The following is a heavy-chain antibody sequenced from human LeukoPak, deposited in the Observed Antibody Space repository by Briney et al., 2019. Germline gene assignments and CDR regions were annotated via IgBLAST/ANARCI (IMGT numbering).Heavy chain of an antibody. Sequence: GASVNVSCMASGYTFTGYYMHWVRQAPGQGLEWMGWINPNSGGTHYAQKFQGRVTMTRDTSISTAYMELSRLRSDDTAVYYCAKTYYYGSDPFDPWGQGTLVSVSS. J-gene: IGHJ5*02. CDR2: INPNSGGT. D-gene: IGHD3-10*01. CDR3: AKTYYYGSDPFDP. CDR1: GYTFTGYY. V-gene: IGHV1-2*02.